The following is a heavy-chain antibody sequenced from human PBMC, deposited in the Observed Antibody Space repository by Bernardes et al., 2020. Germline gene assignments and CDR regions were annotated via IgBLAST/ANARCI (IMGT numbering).Heavy chain of an antibody. CDR2: IYWDDDN. J-gene: IGHJ5*02. V-gene: IGHV2-5*02. CDR3: AHSTGDYYYDSSGYYWFDP. Sequence: SGPTLAKPTHTLTLTCTFSGFSLSTSGVGVGWIRQPPGKALEWRALIYWDDDNRYSPSLKSRLTITKDTSKNQVVLTMTNMDPVDTATYYCAHSTGDYYYDSSGYYWFDPWGQGTLVTVSS. CDR1: GFSLSTSGVG. D-gene: IGHD3-22*01.